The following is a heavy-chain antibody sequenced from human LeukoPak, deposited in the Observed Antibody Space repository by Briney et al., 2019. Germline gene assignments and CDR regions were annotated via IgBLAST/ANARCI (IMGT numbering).Heavy chain of an antibody. V-gene: IGHV5-51*01. CDR1: GYSFTSYW. CDR3: ERPLHYYGLGSYLGLYYFDY. D-gene: IGHD3-10*01. J-gene: IGHJ4*02. CDR2: IYPGDSDT. Sequence: GEALKISCKGSGYSFTSYWIGWGRQMPGKGREWRGIIYPGDSDTKYSPSFQGQLTISDDKYISTAYLQWSSLKASDTAMYYCERPLHYYGLGSYLGLYYFDYWGQGTLVTVS.